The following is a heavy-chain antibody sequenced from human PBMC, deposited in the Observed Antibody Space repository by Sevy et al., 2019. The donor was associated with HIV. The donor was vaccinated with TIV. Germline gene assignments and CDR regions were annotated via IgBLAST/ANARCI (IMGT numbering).Heavy chain of an antibody. CDR2: ISWNSGSI. Sequence: GGSLRLSCAASGFTFDDYAMHWVRQAPGKGLEWVSGISWNSGSIGYADSVKGGFTISRDNAKNSLYLQMNSLRAEDTALYYCAKDLGVVPAAYRYYGMDVWGQGTTVTVSS. CDR1: GFTFDDYA. V-gene: IGHV3-9*01. CDR3: AKDLGVVPAAYRYYGMDV. D-gene: IGHD2-2*01. J-gene: IGHJ6*02.